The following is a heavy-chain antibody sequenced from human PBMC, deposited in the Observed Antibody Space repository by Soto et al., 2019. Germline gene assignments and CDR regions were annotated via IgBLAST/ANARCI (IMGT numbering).Heavy chain of an antibody. J-gene: IGHJ6*02. CDR2: ITYTGTT. CDR3: AKLQHNSYYYVMDV. CDR1: GFTSSSSA. Sequence: QTGGSLRLSCEGSGFTSSSSAMRWVRQAPGQGLEWVSSITYTGTTHYTDSVKGRFTISRDDSKNTLYLQMDSLRAEDTAVYYCAKLQHNSYYYVMDVWGQGTTVTVSS. V-gene: IGHV3-23*01.